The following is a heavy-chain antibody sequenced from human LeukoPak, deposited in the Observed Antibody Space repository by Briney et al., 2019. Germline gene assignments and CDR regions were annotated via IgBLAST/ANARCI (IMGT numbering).Heavy chain of an antibody. CDR1: GGSFSGYY. CDR2: INHSGST. Sequence: PSETLSLTCAVYGGSFSGYYWSWIRQPPGKGLEWIGEINHSGSTNYNPSLKSRVTISVDTSKNQFSLKLSSVTAADTAVYYCARGRYCSSTSCYAHPPFYYYYGMDVWGQGTTVTVSS. D-gene: IGHD2-2*01. J-gene: IGHJ6*02. CDR3: ARGRYCSSTSCYAHPPFYYYYGMDV. V-gene: IGHV4-34*01.